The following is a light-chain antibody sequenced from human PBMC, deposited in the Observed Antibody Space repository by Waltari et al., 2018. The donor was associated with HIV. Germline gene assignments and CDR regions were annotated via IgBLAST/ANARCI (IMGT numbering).Light chain of an antibody. J-gene: IGKJ5*01. V-gene: IGKV3-20*01. CDR3: QQYGSSRST. Sequence: EIVLTQSPGTLSLSPGERATLACSASQSVGSSYLAWYQQKPGQAPRLLIYGASSRATGIPDRFSGSGSGTDFTLTISGLEPEDFAVYYCQQYGSSRSTFGQGTRLEIK. CDR1: QSVGSSY. CDR2: GAS.